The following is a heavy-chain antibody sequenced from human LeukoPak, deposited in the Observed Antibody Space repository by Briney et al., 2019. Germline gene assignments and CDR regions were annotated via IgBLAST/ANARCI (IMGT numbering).Heavy chain of an antibody. D-gene: IGHD2-2*01. CDR2: ITGSGGST. Sequence: GGSLRLSCATSGFTFSSYAMSWVRQPPGKGLEWVSGITGSGGSTYYADSVKGRFTISRDNSENTLYLQMNSLRADDTAVYYCAKGTCSSKSCYDFDYWGQGTLVTVSS. CDR1: GFTFSSYA. V-gene: IGHV3-23*01. CDR3: AKGTCSSKSCYDFDY. J-gene: IGHJ4*02.